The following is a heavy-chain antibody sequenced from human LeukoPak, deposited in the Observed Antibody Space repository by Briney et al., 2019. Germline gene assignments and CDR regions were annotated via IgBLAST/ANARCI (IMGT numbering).Heavy chain of an antibody. CDR2: IYYSGTT. Sequence: PSETLSLTCTVSGVSMSSGGNYWSWIRQHPGKGLEWIGYIYYSGTTQYNPSFKSRITISVDASKNRFSLRLSSVTVADTAVYFCARTGARYFDFWGRGTLVTVSS. V-gene: IGHV4-31*03. D-gene: IGHD1-14*01. CDR3: ARTGARYFDF. J-gene: IGHJ4*02. CDR1: GVSMSSGGNY.